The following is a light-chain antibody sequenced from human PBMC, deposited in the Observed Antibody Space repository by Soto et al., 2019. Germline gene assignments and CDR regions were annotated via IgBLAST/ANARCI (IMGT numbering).Light chain of an antibody. CDR2: AAS. Sequence: EIVLTQSTGTLSLSPGERATLSCRASQSVSSSYLAWYQQKPGQAPRLLMYAASIRTTGIPDRFSGSGSGTDFTLTISRLEPEDFAVYYCQQSHNSFTFGQGTRLEIK. V-gene: IGKV3-20*01. J-gene: IGKJ5*01. CDR1: QSVSSSY. CDR3: QQSHNSFT.